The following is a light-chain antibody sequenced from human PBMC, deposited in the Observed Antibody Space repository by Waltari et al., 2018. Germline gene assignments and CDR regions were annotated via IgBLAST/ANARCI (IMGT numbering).Light chain of an antibody. CDR3: CSYAGNYVWV. J-gene: IGLJ3*02. Sequence: QSALTQPAAVSGSPGQSVTISCTGASSDIGRYDIVSWYQQHPGNAPKLVISDVSKRPSGVSARFAGSKSGDTASLTISGLQFGDEADYYCCSYAGNYVWVFGGGTRLTVL. CDR2: DVS. CDR1: SSDIGRYDI. V-gene: IGLV2-23*02.